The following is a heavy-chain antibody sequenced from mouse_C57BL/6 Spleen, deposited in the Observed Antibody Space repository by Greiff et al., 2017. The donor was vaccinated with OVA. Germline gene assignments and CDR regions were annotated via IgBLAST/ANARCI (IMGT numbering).Heavy chain of an antibody. CDR2: IYPGDGDT. CDR1: GYAFSSYW. D-gene: IGHD1-1*01. J-gene: IGHJ2*01. V-gene: IGHV1-80*01. Sequence: QVQLQQSGAELVKPGASVKISCKASGYAFSSYWMNWVKQRPGKGLEWIGQIYPGDGDTNYNGKFKGKATLTADKSSSTAYMQLSSLTSEDSAVYCCARCYYGSSYEYYFDYWGQGTTLTVSS. CDR3: ARCYYGSSYEYYFDY.